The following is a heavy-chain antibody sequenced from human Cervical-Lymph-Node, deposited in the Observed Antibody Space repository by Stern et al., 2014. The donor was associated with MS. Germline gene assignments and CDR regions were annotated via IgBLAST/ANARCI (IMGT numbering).Heavy chain of an antibody. CDR2: INGNSGDT. CDR1: GYIFSGYY. V-gene: IGHV1-2*06. Sequence: VQLVQSGAEVKKPGASVKVSCKASGYIFSGYYIHWVRRAPGQGLEWMGRINGNSGDTSYAQNFQGRVTMTRDTSFSTAYMELSRLRSDDTAVYYCARDQEMVDTYYFYGMDFWGQGTTVTVSS. J-gene: IGHJ6*02. CDR3: ARDQEMVDTYYFYGMDF. D-gene: IGHD5-18*01.